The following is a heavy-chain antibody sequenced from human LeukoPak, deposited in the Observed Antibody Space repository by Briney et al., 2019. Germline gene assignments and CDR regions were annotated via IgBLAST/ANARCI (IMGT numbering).Heavy chain of an antibody. J-gene: IGHJ5*02. CDR2: ISSSSSYI. CDR1: GFTFSSYS. Sequence: GGSLRLSCAASGFTFSSYSMNWVRQAPGKGLEWVSSISSSSSYIYYADSVKGRFTISRDNAKNSLYLQMNSLRAEDTAAYYCARDSNDYGAPGWFDPWGQGTLVTVSS. CDR3: ARDSNDYGAPGWFDP. D-gene: IGHD4-17*01. V-gene: IGHV3-21*01.